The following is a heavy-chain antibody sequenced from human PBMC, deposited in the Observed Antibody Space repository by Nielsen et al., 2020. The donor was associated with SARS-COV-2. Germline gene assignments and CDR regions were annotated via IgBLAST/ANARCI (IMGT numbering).Heavy chain of an antibody. Sequence: SETLSLTCTVSGGSISSSSHYWGWIRQPPGKGLEWIGSIYYSGSTYYNPSLKSRVTISVDTSKNQFSLKLSSVTAADTAVYYCARESSTIAGRTFDYWGQGTLVTVSS. D-gene: IGHD5/OR15-5a*01. CDR2: IYYSGST. CDR3: ARESSTIAGRTFDY. J-gene: IGHJ4*02. V-gene: IGHV4-39*07. CDR1: GGSISSSSHY.